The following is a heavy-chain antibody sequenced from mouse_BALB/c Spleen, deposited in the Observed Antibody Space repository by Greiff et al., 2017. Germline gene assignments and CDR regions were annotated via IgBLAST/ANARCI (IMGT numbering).Heavy chain of an antibody. V-gene: IGHV2-2*01. Sequence: VQRVESGPGLVQPSQSLSITCTVSGFSLTSYGVHWVRQSPGKGLEWLGVIWSGGSTDYNAAFISRLSISKDNSKSQVFLKMNSLQTDDTARYYCARSGYYGYDYYAMDYWGQGTSVTVSS. CDR2: IWSGGST. J-gene: IGHJ4*01. CDR1: GFSLTSYG. D-gene: IGHD1-2*01. CDR3: ARSGYYGYDYYAMDY.